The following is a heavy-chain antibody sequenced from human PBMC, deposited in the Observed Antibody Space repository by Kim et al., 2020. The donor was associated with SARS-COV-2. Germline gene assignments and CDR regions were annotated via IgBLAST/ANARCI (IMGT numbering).Heavy chain of an antibody. D-gene: IGHD6-19*01. Sequence: PSETLSLTCTVTGASISNHLWEWIRQPPGKGLEWIGYVYGSGSRNYNPSLKSRVTMSVDTSNNQFSLKLRSVTAADTAVYYCARRKEWRVKLEEQNDHDYYYFMDVWGKGTTVTVSS. V-gene: IGHV4-59*08. CDR3: ARRKEWRVKLEEQNDHDYYYFMDV. J-gene: IGHJ6*03. CDR2: VYGSGSR. CDR1: GASISNHL.